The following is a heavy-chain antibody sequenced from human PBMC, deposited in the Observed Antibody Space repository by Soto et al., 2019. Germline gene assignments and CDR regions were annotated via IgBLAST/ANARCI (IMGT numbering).Heavy chain of an antibody. CDR3: ARKGGYSGYDYWFDP. J-gene: IGHJ5*02. CDR1: GYTFTSYD. CDR2: MNPNSGNT. Sequence: ASVKVSCKASGYTFTSYDISWVRQATGQGLEWMGWMNPNSGNTGYAQKFQGRVTMTRNTSISTAYMELSSLRSEDTAVYYCARKGGYSGYDYWFDPWGQGTLVTVSS. D-gene: IGHD5-12*01. V-gene: IGHV1-8*01.